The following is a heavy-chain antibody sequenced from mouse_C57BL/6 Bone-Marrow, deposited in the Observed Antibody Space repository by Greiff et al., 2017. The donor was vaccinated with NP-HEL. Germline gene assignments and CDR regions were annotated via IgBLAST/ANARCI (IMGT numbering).Heavy chain of an antibody. CDR1: GFTFSSYG. Sequence: EVKVVESGGDLVKPGGSLKLSCAASGFTFSSYGMSWVRQTPDKRLEWVATISSGGSYTYYPDRVKGRFTISRDNAKNTLYLQMSSLKSEDTAMYYCARQGFGYYAMDYWGQGTSVTVSS. D-gene: IGHD3-2*02. CDR2: ISSGGSYT. J-gene: IGHJ4*01. V-gene: IGHV5-6*01. CDR3: ARQGFGYYAMDY.